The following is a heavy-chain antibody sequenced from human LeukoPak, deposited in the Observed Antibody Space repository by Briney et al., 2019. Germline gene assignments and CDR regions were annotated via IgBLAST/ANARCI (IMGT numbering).Heavy chain of an antibody. J-gene: IGHJ5*02. CDR3: AREQWLVQVRWFDP. CDR2: IYYSGST. Sequence: SETLSLTCTVSGGSISSGDYYWSWIRQPPGKGLEWIGYIYYSGSTYYNPSLKSRVTISVDTSKNQFSLKLSSVTAADTAVYYCAREQWLVQVRWFDPWGQGTLVTVSS. D-gene: IGHD6-19*01. CDR1: GGSISSGDYY. V-gene: IGHV4-30-4*08.